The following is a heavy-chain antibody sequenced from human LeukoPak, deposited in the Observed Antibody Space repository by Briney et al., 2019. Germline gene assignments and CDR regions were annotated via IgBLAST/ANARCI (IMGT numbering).Heavy chain of an antibody. CDR2: ISGSGGST. D-gene: IGHD5-12*01. CDR3: ARSGLRGYSGYDWGGFFDY. Sequence: PGGSLRLSCAASGFTFSSYAMSWVRQAPGKGLEWVSAISGSGGSTYYADSVKGRFIISRDNSKNTLYLQMNSLRAEDTAVYYCARSGLRGYSGYDWGGFFDYWGQGTLVTVSS. J-gene: IGHJ4*02. V-gene: IGHV3-23*01. CDR1: GFTFSSYA.